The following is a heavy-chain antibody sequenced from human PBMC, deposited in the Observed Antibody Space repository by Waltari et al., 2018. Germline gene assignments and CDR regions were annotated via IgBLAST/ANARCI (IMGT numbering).Heavy chain of an antibody. CDR1: GFSFSSYA. CDR3: AKGGLSSSWPKNWFDP. J-gene: IGHJ5*02. V-gene: IGHV3-23*01. CDR2: MSGSAGNT. Sequence: EVQVLESGGGLEQPGGSLRLSCAASGFSFSSYAVSWVRQVPGRGLEWVSAMSGSAGNTYYSDSVKGRFTLSRDNSNNTVYLQMNSLRADDTAVYYCAKGGLSSSWPKNWFDPWGQGTLVTVSS. D-gene: IGHD6-19*01.